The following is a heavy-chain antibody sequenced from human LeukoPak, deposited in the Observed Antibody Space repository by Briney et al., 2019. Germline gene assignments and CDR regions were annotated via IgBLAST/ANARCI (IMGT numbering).Heavy chain of an antibody. V-gene: IGHV3-23*01. D-gene: IGHD5-24*01. J-gene: IGHJ4*02. CDR1: GFTFSSYA. CDR2: ISGSGGST. CDR3: AKDRESDGYNYIFDY. Sequence: GGSLRLSCAASGFTFSSYAMSWVRQAPGKGLEWVSAISGSGGSTYYADSVKGRFTISRDNSKNTLYLRMNSLRAEDTAVYYCAKDRESDGYNYIFDYWGQGTLVTVSS.